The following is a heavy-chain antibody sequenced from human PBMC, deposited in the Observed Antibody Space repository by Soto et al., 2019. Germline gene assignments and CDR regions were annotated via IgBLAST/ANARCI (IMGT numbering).Heavy chain of an antibody. D-gene: IGHD4-17*01. CDR1: GGSISSYY. CDR2: IYYSGST. Sequence: QVQLQESGPGLVKPSETLSLTCTVSGGSISSYYWSWIRQPPGKGLEWMGYIYYSGSTNYNPSLKSRVTISVDTSKNQFSLKLSSVTAADTAVYYCARRVGYYGDYAFDYWGQGTLVTVSS. V-gene: IGHV4-59*08. CDR3: ARRVGYYGDYAFDY. J-gene: IGHJ4*02.